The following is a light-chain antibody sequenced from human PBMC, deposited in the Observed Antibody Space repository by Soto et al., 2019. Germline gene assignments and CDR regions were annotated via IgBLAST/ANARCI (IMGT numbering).Light chain of an antibody. CDR2: DAS. V-gene: IGKV3-11*01. CDR3: QQRSSWPLT. Sequence: EIVLTQSPATLSLSPGERATLSCRASQSVSNYVAWYQQKPGQAPRLLIYDASNRATGIPARFSASGSGTDFTRTISSLEPADFEVYYCQQRSSWPLTFGQGTKVVIK. CDR1: QSVSNY. J-gene: IGKJ1*01.